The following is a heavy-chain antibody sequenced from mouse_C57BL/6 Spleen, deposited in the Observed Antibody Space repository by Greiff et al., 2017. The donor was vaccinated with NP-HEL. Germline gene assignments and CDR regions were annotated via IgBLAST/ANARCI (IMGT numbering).Heavy chain of an antibody. CDR2: IYPGDGDT. Sequence: QVQLQQPGPELVKPGASVKISCKASGYAFSSSWMNWVKQRPGKGLEWIGRIYPGDGDTNYNGKFKGKATLTADKSSSTAYMQLSSLTSEDSAVYFCARQLGYWGQGTSVTVSS. V-gene: IGHV1-82*01. J-gene: IGHJ4*01. CDR3: ARQLGY. CDR1: GYAFSSSW.